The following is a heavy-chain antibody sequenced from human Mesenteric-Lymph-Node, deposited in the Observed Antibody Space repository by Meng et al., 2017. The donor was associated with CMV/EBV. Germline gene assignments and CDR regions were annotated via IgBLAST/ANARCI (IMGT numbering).Heavy chain of an antibody. J-gene: IGHJ4*02. V-gene: IGHV1-2*02. CDR1: GDTFTSYA. Sequence: SGDTFTSYAMNWVRQAPGQGLEWMGWMNSNTGDPHYADKFRGRVTMTRDTATTTAYLDLSSLTSDDTAVYYCVREGQVVPATLPFDYWGQGTLVTVSS. D-gene: IGHD2-2*01. CDR2: MNSNTGDP. CDR3: VREGQVVPATLPFDY.